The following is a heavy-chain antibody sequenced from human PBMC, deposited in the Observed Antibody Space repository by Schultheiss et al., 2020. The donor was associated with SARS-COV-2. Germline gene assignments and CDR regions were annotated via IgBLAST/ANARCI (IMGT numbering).Heavy chain of an antibody. V-gene: IGHV4-61*05. D-gene: IGHD2-2*01. Sequence: SQTLSLTCTVSGGSISSNSYYWGWIRQPPGKGLEWIGYIYYSGSTNYNPSLKSRVTISVDTSKNQFSLKLSSVTAADTAVYYCARGVVVPAAMGYYYYGMDVWGQGTTVTVSS. J-gene: IGHJ6*02. CDR2: IYYSGST. CDR1: GGSISSNSYY. CDR3: ARGVVVPAAMGYYYYGMDV.